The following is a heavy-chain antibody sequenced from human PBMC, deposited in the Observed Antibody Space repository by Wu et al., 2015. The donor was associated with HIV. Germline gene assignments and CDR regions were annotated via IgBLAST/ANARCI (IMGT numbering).Heavy chain of an antibody. Sequence: QVQLVQSGAEVKKPGSSVKVSCKASGGTFRSYAISWVREAPGQGLEWMGGIIPMFEAAKYAQKFQGRVTITTDESMNIAYMELSSLRSEDTAVYYCARHTGPEGKSLPNYFYYYGMDVVGTEGTTVTVSS. V-gene: IGHV1-69*05. CDR2: IIPMFEAA. J-gene: IGHJ6*01. CDR3: ARHTGPEGKSLPNYFYYYGMDV. CDR1: GGTFRSYA. D-gene: IGHD5/OR15-5a*01.